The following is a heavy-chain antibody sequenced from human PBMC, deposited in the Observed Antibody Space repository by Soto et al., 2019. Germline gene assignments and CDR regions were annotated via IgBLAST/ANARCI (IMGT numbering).Heavy chain of an antibody. Sequence: GGSLRLSCAASGFTFSSYAMSWVRQAPGKGLEWVSAISGSGGSTYYADSVKGRFTISRDNSKNTLYLQMNSLRAEDTAVYYCAKAQSGYSYGYTRPLDYWGQGTLVTVSS. V-gene: IGHV3-23*01. CDR2: ISGSGGST. CDR1: GFTFSSYA. D-gene: IGHD5-18*01. CDR3: AKAQSGYSYGYTRPLDY. J-gene: IGHJ4*02.